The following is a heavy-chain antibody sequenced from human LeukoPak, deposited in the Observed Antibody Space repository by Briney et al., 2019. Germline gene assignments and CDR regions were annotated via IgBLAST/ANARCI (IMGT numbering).Heavy chain of an antibody. J-gene: IGHJ3*02. V-gene: IGHV3-23*01. Sequence: GGSLRLSCAVSGFTFSSYAMSWVRQAPGKGLEWVSAISGSGGSRYYADSVKGRFTISRDNSKNTVYLQMNSLGAEDTAVFYCAKDYYGSGSYSRSDSFDIWGQGTMVTVSS. CDR3: AKDYYGSGSYSRSDSFDI. CDR2: ISGSGGSR. CDR1: GFTFSSYA. D-gene: IGHD3-10*01.